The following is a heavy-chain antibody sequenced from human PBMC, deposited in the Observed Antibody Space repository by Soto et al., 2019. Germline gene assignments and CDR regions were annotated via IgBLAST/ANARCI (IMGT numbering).Heavy chain of an antibody. J-gene: IGHJ5*02. CDR3: VTDTRGS. Sequence: PGGSLRLSCAASGFTFSSYAMSWVRQAPGKGLEWVSAISGSGGSTYYADSVKGRFTISRDNSKNTLYLQMNSLKTDGTAVYYCVTDTRGSWGQGTLVTVSS. CDR2: ISGSGGST. D-gene: IGHD3-3*01. CDR1: GFTFSSYA. V-gene: IGHV3-23*01.